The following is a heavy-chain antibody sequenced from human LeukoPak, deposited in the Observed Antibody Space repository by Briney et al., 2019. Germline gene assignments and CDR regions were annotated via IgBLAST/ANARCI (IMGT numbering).Heavy chain of an antibody. CDR3: AKIPLWELLVSDFGY. Sequence: GGSLRLSCAASRFTFSSYGMHWIRQAPGKGLEWVAFIRYDGSNKYYADLVKGRFTTSIDNSKNTLYLQMNSLRAEDTAVYYCAKIPLWELLVSDFGYWGQGTLVTVSS. CDR2: IRYDGSNK. CDR1: RFTFSSYG. J-gene: IGHJ4*02. D-gene: IGHD1-26*01. V-gene: IGHV3-30*02.